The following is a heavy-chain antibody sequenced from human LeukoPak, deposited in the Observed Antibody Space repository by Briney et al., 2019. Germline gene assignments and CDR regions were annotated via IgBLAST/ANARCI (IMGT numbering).Heavy chain of an antibody. CDR1: GYTFTGYY. CDR2: INPNSGGT. Sequence: ASVKVSCKASGYTFTGYYMHWVRQAPGQGLEWMGWINPNSGGTNYAQKFQGRVTMTRDTSISTAYMELSRLRSDDTAVYYCAAQRALEGDYYYYYGMDVWGQGTTVTVSS. V-gene: IGHV1-2*02. J-gene: IGHJ6*02. CDR3: AAQRALEGDYYYYYGMDV. D-gene: IGHD1-1*01.